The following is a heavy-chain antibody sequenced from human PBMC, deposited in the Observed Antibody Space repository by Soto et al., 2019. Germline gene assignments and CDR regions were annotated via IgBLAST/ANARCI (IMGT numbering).Heavy chain of an antibody. J-gene: IGHJ6*02. CDR1: GFTFSSYG. D-gene: IGHD2-15*01. Sequence: PGGSLRLSCAASGFTFSSYGMHWVRQAPGKGLEWVAVISYDGSNKYYADSVKGRFTISRDNSKNTLYLQMNSLRAEDTAVYYCAKDPSPAARGYDYYYYGIDVRAQRSTVTVSS. V-gene: IGHV3-30*18. CDR2: ISYDGSNK. CDR3: AKDPSPAARGYDYYYYGIDV.